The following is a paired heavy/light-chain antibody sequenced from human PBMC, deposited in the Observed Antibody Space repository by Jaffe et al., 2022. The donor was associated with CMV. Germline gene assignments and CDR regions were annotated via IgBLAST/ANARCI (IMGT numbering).Heavy chain of an antibody. CDR2: IRNKANSYTT. CDR1: GFSFSDHY. V-gene: IGHV3-72*01. Sequence: EVQLVESGGGLVQPGGSLRLSCAASGFSFSDHYVDWVRQAPGKGLEWVGRIRNKANSYTTEYAASVKGRFTISRDDSINSVYLQMNSLKTEDTAVYYCARGSISSDWLSSDWFDPWGQGTLVTVSS. J-gene: IGHJ5*02. D-gene: IGHD3-9*01. CDR3: ARGSISSDWLSSDWFDP.
Light chain of an antibody. V-gene: IGKV1-17*03. CDR3: LQHNTYPLT. Sequence: DIQMTQSPSAMSASVGDRVTITCRASQDISNYLAWFQQKPGKVPERLIYAASSLHSGVPSRFSGSGSGTQFTLTINSLQPEDFATYFCLQHNTYPLTFGGGTKVEIK. CDR2: AAS. CDR1: QDISNY. J-gene: IGKJ4*01.